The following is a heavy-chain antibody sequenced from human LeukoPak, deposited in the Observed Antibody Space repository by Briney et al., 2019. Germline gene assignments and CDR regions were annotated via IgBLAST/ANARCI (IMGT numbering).Heavy chain of an antibody. Sequence: GGSLRLSCGASGFTFSSYGMHWVRQGPGKGLEWVAFIRHDGSKKYHADSVKGRFTISRDNSKNTLYLQMNSLRAEDTAVYYCAKVQLTGDFFLDYYMDVWGKGTTVTVSS. D-gene: IGHD7-27*01. CDR3: AKVQLTGDFFLDYYMDV. CDR1: GFTFSSYG. CDR2: IRHDGSKK. J-gene: IGHJ6*03. V-gene: IGHV3-30*02.